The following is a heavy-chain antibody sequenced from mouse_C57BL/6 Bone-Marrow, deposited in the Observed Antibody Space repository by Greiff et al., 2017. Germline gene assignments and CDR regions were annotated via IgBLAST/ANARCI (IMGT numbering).Heavy chain of an antibody. CDR2: IRSKSNNYAT. CDR3: VRGGNGGFAY. J-gene: IGHJ3*01. V-gene: IGHV10-1*01. D-gene: IGHD2-1*01. Sequence: EVQLVESGGGLVQPKGSLKLSCAASGFSFNTYAMNWVRQAPGKGLEWVARIRSKSNNYATYYADSVKDRFTISRDDSESMLYLQMNNLKTEDTAMDYWVRGGNGGFAYWGQGTLVTVSA. CDR1: GFSFNTYA.